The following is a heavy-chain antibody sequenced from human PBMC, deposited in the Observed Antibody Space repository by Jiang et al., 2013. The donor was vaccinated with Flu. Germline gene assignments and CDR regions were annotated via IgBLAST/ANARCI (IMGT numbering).Heavy chain of an antibody. CDR1: GGSFSGYY. CDR2: INHSGST. CDR3: ARLQIRSGWYSSVGMDV. Sequence: LLKPSETLSLTCAVYGGSFSGYYWSWIRQPPGKGLEWIGEINHSGSTNYNPSLKSRVTISVDTSKNQFSLKLSSVTAADTAVYYCARLQIRSGWYSSVGMDVWGQGPRSPSP. V-gene: IGHV4-34*01. D-gene: IGHD6-19*01. J-gene: IGHJ6*02.